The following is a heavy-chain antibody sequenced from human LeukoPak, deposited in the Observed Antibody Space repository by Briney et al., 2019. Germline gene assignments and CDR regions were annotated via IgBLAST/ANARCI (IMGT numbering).Heavy chain of an antibody. Sequence: PSETLSLTCAVYGGSFSGYYWSWIRQPPGKGLEWIGYIYYSGNTNYNPSLKSRVTMSVDTSKNQFSLKLSSVTAADTAVYYCARLSGSYPDYWGQGTLVTVSS. CDR2: IYYSGNT. CDR1: GGSFSGYY. J-gene: IGHJ4*02. V-gene: IGHV4-59*01. CDR3: ARLSGSYPDY. D-gene: IGHD1-26*01.